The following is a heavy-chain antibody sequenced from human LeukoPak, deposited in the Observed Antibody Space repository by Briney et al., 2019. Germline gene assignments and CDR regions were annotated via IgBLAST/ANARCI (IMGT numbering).Heavy chain of an antibody. D-gene: IGHD2-15*01. CDR1: GGSFSGYY. Sequence: SETLSLTCAVYGGSFSGYYWSWIRQPPGKGLEWIGEINHSGSTNYNPSLKSRVTISVDTSKNQFSLKLSSVTAADTDVYYCARGYCSGGSCYSRYYYYYMDVWGKGTTVTVSS. V-gene: IGHV4-34*01. CDR2: INHSGST. CDR3: ARGYCSGGSCYSRYYYYYMDV. J-gene: IGHJ6*03.